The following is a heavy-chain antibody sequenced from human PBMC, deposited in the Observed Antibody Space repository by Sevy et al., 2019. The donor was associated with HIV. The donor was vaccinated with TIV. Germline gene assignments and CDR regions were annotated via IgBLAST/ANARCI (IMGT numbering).Heavy chain of an antibody. CDR1: GFTFSSYA. J-gene: IGHJ4*02. D-gene: IGHD5-18*01. V-gene: IGHV3-23*01. CDR2: ISGSGGST. Sequence: GGSLRLSCAASGFTFSSYAMSWVRQAPGNGLEWVSAISGSGGSTYYADSVKGRFTISRDNSKNTLYLQMNSLRAEDTAVYYCASTWIQLWDYWGQGTLVTVSS. CDR3: ASTWIQLWDY.